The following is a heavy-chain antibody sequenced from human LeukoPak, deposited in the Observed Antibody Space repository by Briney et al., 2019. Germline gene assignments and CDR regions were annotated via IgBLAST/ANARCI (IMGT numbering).Heavy chain of an antibody. V-gene: IGHV4-39*01. CDR1: GGSISSSSYY. CDR2: IYYSGST. D-gene: IGHD2-2*01. J-gene: IGHJ4*02. CDR3: ARLMKGADAPLQYYFDY. Sequence: SETLSLTCTVSGGSISSSSYYWGWIRQPPGKGLEWIGSIYYSGSTYYNPSLKSRVTISVDTSKNQFSLKLSSVTAADTAVYYCARLMKGADAPLQYYFDYWGQGTLVTVSS.